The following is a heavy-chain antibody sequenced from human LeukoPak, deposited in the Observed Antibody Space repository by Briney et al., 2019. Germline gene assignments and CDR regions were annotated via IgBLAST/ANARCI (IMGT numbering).Heavy chain of an antibody. CDR2: ISSSSSYT. CDR1: GIPFSDYY. J-gene: IGHJ4*02. D-gene: IGHD6-13*01. CDR3: AAGTAADF. Sequence: GGSLRLSCVVSGIPFSDYYMNWIRKAPGKGLEWISYISSSSSYTDYADSVKGRFTISRDNAKSALYLQLNSLRLEDTAVYYCAAGTAADFWGQGTLVTVSS. V-gene: IGHV3-11*03.